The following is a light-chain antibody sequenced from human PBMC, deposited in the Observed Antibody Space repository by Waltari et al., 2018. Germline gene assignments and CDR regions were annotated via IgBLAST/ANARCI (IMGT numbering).Light chain of an antibody. CDR1: SSDAGSYNL. CDR3: CSYAGSSTLV. Sequence: QSALTQPASVSGSPGQSITISCTGTSSDAGSYNLVSWYQQHPGKAPKLMIYEGSKRPSGVSKCFFCSKSGHTAFLTISGLQAEDEADYYCCSYAGSSTLVFGGGTKLTVL. V-gene: IGLV2-23*01. J-gene: IGLJ2*01. CDR2: EGS.